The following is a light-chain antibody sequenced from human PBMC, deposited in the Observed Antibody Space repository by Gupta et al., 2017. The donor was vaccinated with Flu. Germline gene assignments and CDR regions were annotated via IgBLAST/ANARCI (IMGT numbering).Light chain of an antibody. CDR2: AAS. Sequence: DIQMTQSPSSLSASVGDRVTITCRASQSISSYLNWYQQKPEKAPKLLIYAASSLQSGVPSRFSGSSSGTXFTLTIXSLKPEDFATYYCQQRDSTPITFGXGTRLEIK. CDR3: QQRDSTPIT. CDR1: QSISSY. V-gene: IGKV1-39*01. J-gene: IGKJ5*01.